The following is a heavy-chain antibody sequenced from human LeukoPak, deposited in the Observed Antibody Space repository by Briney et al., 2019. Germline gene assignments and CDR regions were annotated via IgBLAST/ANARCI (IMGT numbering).Heavy chain of an antibody. CDR3: ARDLGVIRMTNYYYMDV. Sequence: ASVKVSCKASGHTFTGYYMHWVRQAPGQGLEWMGWINPNSGGTNYAQKFQGRVTMTRDTSISTAYMELRSLRSDDTAVYYCARDLGVIRMTNYYYMDVWGKGTTVTVSS. J-gene: IGHJ6*03. CDR2: INPNSGGT. V-gene: IGHV1-2*02. D-gene: IGHD3-16*02. CDR1: GHTFTGYY.